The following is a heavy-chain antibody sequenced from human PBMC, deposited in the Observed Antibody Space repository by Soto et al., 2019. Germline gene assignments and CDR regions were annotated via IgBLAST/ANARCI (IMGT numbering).Heavy chain of an antibody. J-gene: IGHJ6*03. Sequence: QVQLVQSGAEVKKPGASVKVSCKASGYTFTSYGISWVRQAPGQGLEWMGWISAYNGNTNYAQKLQGRVTMTPDTTTSTAYMELRSLRSDDTAVYYCATSPLTVVPAAHRYYYYYMDVWGKGTTVTVSS. CDR1: GYTFTSYG. D-gene: IGHD2-2*01. CDR3: ATSPLTVVPAAHRYYYYYMDV. CDR2: ISAYNGNT. V-gene: IGHV1-18*01.